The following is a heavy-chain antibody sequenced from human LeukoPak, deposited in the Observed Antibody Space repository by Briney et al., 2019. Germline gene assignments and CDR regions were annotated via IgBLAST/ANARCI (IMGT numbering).Heavy chain of an antibody. Sequence: GGSLRLSCAASGFTFSSYAMSWVRQAPGKGLEWVSAISGSGGSTYYADSVKGRFTISRDNSKNTLYLQMNSLRAEDTAVYYCAKDKRSLGWGQGGRLNWFDPWGQGTLVTVSS. CDR3: AKDKRSLGWGQGGRLNWFDP. J-gene: IGHJ5*02. D-gene: IGHD3-10*01. CDR1: GFTFSSYA. V-gene: IGHV3-23*01. CDR2: ISGSGGST.